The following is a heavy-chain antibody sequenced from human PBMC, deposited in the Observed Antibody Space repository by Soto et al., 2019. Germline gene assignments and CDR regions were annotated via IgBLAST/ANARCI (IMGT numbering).Heavy chain of an antibody. J-gene: IGHJ6*02. CDR1: GGTFSSYA. CDR3: ARVDPGRETWIQLWLGGMDV. V-gene: IGHV1-69*13. D-gene: IGHD5-18*01. CDR2: IIPIFGTA. Sequence: GASVKVSCKASGGTFSSYAISWVRQAPGQGLEWMGGIIPIFGTANYAQKFQGRVTITADESTSTAYMELSSLRSEDTAVYYCARVDPGRETWIQLWLGGMDVWGQGTTVTVSS.